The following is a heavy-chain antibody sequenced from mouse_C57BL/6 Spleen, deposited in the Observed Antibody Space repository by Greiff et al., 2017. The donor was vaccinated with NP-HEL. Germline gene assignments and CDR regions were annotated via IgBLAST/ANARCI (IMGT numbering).Heavy chain of an antibody. D-gene: IGHD2-3*01. CDR1: GYTFTSYW. Sequence: QVHVKQSGAELAKPGASVKLSCKASGYTFTSYWMHWVKQRPGQGLEWIGYINPSSGYTKYNQKFKDKATLTADKSSSTAYMQLSSLTYEDSAVYYCARSDDGYYGRDFDDWGQGTTLTVSS. J-gene: IGHJ2*01. CDR2: INPSSGYT. V-gene: IGHV1-7*01. CDR3: ARSDDGYYGRDFDD.